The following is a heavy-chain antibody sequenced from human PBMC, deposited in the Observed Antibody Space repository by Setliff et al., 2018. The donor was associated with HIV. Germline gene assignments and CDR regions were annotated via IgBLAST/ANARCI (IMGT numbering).Heavy chain of an antibody. J-gene: IGHJ5*02. CDR2: IYHSGNT. D-gene: IGHD1-26*01. CDR3: ARGGTSSNWFDP. Sequence: PSETLSLTCTVSGYSINSSHFWGWIRQPPGKGLEWVGSIYHSGNTHYNPSLKSRVSMSLDTSKNQFSLKLTSVTAADTAVYYCARGGTSSNWFDPWGQGTLVTVSS. CDR1: GYSINSSHF. V-gene: IGHV4-38-2*02.